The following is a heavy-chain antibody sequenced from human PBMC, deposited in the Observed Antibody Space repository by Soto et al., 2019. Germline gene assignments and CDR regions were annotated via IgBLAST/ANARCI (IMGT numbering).Heavy chain of an antibody. CDR1: GFTFSTYN. CDR2: ISSSGSTV. J-gene: IGHJ4*02. Sequence: GWSLRLSCAASGFTFSTYNMNWVRQAPGKGLEWVSFISSSGSTVYYADSVKGRFTISRDSAKNSLYLQMNSLRDEDTAIYYCARGRPHDSWGQGTLVTVSS. CDR3: ARGRPHDS. V-gene: IGHV3-48*02.